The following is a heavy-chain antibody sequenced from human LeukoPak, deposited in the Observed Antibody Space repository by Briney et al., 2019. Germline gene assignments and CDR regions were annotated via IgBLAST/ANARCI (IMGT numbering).Heavy chain of an antibody. CDR3: ARGGRTTYFSLEYLYYFDY. CDR2: ISAYNGNT. D-gene: IGHD2/OR15-2a*01. V-gene: IGHV1-18*01. Sequence: ASVKVSCKASGYTFTSYGISWVRQAPGQGLEWMGWISAYNGNTNYAQKLQGRVTMTTDTSTSTAYMELRSLRSDDTAVYYCARGGRTTYFSLEYLYYFDYWGQGTLVTVSS. CDR1: GYTFTSYG. J-gene: IGHJ4*02.